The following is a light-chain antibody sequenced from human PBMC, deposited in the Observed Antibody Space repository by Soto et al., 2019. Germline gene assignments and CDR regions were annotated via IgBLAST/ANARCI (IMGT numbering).Light chain of an antibody. CDR3: QQYNNWPWT. CDR1: QSVASSY. J-gene: IGKJ1*01. V-gene: IGKV3-15*01. Sequence: ESLLTQSPGTLALSPGERATLSCPASQSVASSYLAWYQQKPGQAPRLLIYGASTRDTGIPARFSGSGSGTEFTLAFSRLQSEDFEVYYCQQYNNWPWTFGQGTKVDIK. CDR2: GAS.